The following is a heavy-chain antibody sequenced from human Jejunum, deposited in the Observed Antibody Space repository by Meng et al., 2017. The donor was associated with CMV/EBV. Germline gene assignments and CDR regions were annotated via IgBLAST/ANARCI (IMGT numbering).Heavy chain of an antibody. CDR3: AGEYQLLNTPYFES. D-gene: IGHD2-2*01. CDR2: ISRSGTTI. Sequence: SGFNFGAYEMNWVRQAPGKGLEWVSHISRSGTTIYYADSVKGRFTISRDNAKNTVSLHLSSLTTEDTAVYYCAGEYQLLNTPYFESWGQGTLVTVSS. J-gene: IGHJ4*02. V-gene: IGHV3-48*03. CDR1: GFNFGAYE.